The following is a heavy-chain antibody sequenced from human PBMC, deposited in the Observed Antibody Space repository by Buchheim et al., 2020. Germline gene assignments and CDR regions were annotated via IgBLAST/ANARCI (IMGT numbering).Heavy chain of an antibody. D-gene: IGHD1-26*01. CDR2: ISGSGGST. CDR1: GFTFSSYA. J-gene: IGHJ4*02. Sequence: EVQLVESGGGLGQPGVSPRLSCAASGFTFSSYAMSWVRHAPGKGLEWVSAISGSGGSTYYADYVKGRFTISRDNSKHTLYLQMNSLRVEDTAIYYCAKGVGADTYCFDYWGRGTL. CDR3: AKGVGADTYCFDY. V-gene: IGHV3-23*04.